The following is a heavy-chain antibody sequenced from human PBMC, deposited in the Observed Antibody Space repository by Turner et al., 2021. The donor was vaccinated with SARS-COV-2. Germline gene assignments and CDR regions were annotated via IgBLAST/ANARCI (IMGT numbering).Heavy chain of an antibody. CDR3: ARDLEGAMVTYYYGMDV. D-gene: IGHD5-18*01. J-gene: IGHJ6*02. CDR1: GFTFSSYG. V-gene: IGHV3-33*01. Sequence: QVQLVESGGGVVQPGRSLRLSCAASGFTFSSYGMHWVRQAPGKGLEWVAVIWYDGSNKYYADSVKGRVTISRDNSKNTLYLQMNSLRAEDTAVYYCARDLEGAMVTYYYGMDVWGQGTTVTVSS. CDR2: IWYDGSNK.